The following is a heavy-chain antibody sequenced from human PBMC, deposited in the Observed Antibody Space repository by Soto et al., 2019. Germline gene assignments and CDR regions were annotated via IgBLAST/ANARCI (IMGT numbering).Heavy chain of an antibody. CDR3: ARDSSGWSDAFDI. CDR1: GFTFSSYW. J-gene: IGHJ3*02. V-gene: IGHV3-7*01. D-gene: IGHD6-19*01. Sequence: EVQLVESGGGLVQPGGSLRLSCAASGFTFSSYWMSWVRQAPGKGLEWVANIKQDGSEKYYVDSVKGRFTISRDNAKNSLYLQMNSLRAEDTAVYYCARDSSGWSDAFDIWGQETMVTVSS. CDR2: IKQDGSEK.